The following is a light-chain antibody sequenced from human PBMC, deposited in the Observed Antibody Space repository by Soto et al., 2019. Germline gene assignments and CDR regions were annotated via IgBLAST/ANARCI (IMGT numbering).Light chain of an antibody. Sequence: QSVLTQPPSASGTPGQRVTISCSGSSSNIGSNYVYWYQQLPGPAPKLLIFGNNQRPSGVPDGFSGSKSGTSASLAISGLRSEDEADYYCAAWDDSLSGYVFGTGTKLTVL. J-gene: IGLJ1*01. CDR2: GNN. V-gene: IGLV1-47*02. CDR3: AAWDDSLSGYV. CDR1: SSNIGSNY.